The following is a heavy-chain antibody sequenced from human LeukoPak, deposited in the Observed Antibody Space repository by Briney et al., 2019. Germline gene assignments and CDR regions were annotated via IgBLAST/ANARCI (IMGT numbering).Heavy chain of an antibody. Sequence: ASVKVSCKASGYTFTGYYMHWVRQAPGQGLEWMGWINPNSGGTNYAQKFQGRATMTRDTSISTAYMELSRLRSDDTAVYYCVQGDILTGYYTVLDYWGQGTLVTVSS. D-gene: IGHD3-9*01. CDR1: GYTFTGYY. V-gene: IGHV1-2*02. CDR3: VQGDILTGYYTVLDY. J-gene: IGHJ4*02. CDR2: INPNSGGT.